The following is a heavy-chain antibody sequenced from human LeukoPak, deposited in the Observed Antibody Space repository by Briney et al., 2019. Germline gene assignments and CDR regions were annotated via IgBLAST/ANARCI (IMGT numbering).Heavy chain of an antibody. D-gene: IGHD3-9*01. CDR2: ISSSSSTI. CDR1: GFTFSSYS. V-gene: IGHV3-48*04. Sequence: PGGSLRLSCAASGFTFSSYSMNWVRQAPGKGLEWVSYISSSSSTIYYADSVKGRFTISRDNAKNTLYLQMNSLRAEDTAVYYCARAYYYDILTGYYDYYYGMDVWGQGTTVTVSS. J-gene: IGHJ6*02. CDR3: ARAYYYDILTGYYDYYYGMDV.